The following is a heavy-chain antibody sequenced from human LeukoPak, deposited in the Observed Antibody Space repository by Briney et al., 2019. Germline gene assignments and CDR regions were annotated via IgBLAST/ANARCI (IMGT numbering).Heavy chain of an antibody. CDR2: IYTSGST. CDR1: GGSISSYY. CDR3: ARHRGSSSLFDY. Sequence: SETLSLTCTVSGGSISSYYWSWIRQPAGKGLEWIGRIYTSGSTNYNPSLKSRVTISVDTPKNQFSLKLSFVTAADTAVYYCARHRGSSSLFDYWGQGTLVTVSS. J-gene: IGHJ4*02. D-gene: IGHD6-6*01. V-gene: IGHV4-4*07.